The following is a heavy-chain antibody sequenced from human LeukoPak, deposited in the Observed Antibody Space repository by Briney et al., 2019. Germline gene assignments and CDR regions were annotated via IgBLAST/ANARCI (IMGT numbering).Heavy chain of an antibody. CDR1: GFTFRSHA. J-gene: IGHJ4*02. Sequence: GGSLRLSCAASGFTFRSHAMSWVRQAPGQGLEWVSAISGTGGSTSYAGSVKGRFTISRDNSKNTMDLQMNSLRGEDTAVYYCAKESGMAVALDCWGQGTLVTVSS. V-gene: IGHV3-23*01. CDR2: ISGTGGST. D-gene: IGHD6-19*01. CDR3: AKESGMAVALDC.